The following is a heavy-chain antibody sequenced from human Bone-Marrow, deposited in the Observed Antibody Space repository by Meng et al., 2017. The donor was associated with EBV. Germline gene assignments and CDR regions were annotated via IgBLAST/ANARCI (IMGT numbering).Heavy chain of an antibody. J-gene: IGHJ4*02. D-gene: IGHD5-18*01. CDR2: INHSGNT. CDR3: ARGLDTAMVD. Sequence: QVQRKQGGAGLVKPSARLSLTCAFYGGSFSGYYWRWNRQPPGEGLGWIGEINHSGNTNYNPSPKRRVTLSVDTSKNQFSLKLSSVTAADTAVYYCARGLDTAMVDWGQGTLVTVSS. V-gene: IGHV4-34*01. CDR1: GGSFSGYY.